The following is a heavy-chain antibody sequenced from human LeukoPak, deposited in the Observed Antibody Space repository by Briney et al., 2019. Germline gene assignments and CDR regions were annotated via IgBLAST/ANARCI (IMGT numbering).Heavy chain of an antibody. CDR2: ISSGSTYI. J-gene: IGHJ4*02. CDR3: ASGYSYGSLRF. Sequence: GGSLRLSCVASGFTFSSYSGIWVRHTPGKGLECVSSISSGSTYIYSPDSVRGRFTISRDNAKNSLFLQMDSLRPEDTAVYYCASGYSYGSLRFWGQGTLVTVSS. V-gene: IGHV3-21*01. D-gene: IGHD5-18*01. CDR1: GFTFSSYS.